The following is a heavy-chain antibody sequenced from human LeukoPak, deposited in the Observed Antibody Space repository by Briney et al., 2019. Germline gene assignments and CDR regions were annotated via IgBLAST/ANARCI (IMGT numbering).Heavy chain of an antibody. V-gene: IGHV5-51*01. D-gene: IGHD2-15*01. CDR3: ARLGLGRFCSGGSCYASEADY. CDR1: GYRFPNYW. J-gene: IGHJ4*02. Sequence: GESLKISCKGSGYRFPNYWIGWVRQMPGRGLEWMGIIYPGDSDTRYSPSFQGQVTISADKSISTAYLQWSSLRASDTAFYYCARLGLGRFCSGGSCYASEADYWGQGTLVTVSS. CDR2: IYPGDSDT.